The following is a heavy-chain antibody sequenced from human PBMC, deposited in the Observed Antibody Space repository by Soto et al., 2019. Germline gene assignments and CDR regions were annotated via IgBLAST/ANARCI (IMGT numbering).Heavy chain of an antibody. CDR2: IIPLFGTP. CDR3: ARDGTIQMANFDF. V-gene: IGHV1-69*01. CDR1: GGPFSSYG. D-gene: IGHD1-1*01. Sequence: QVLLMQSGAEVKKPGSSVKVSRTSSGGPFSSYGISWVRQVPGQGLEWLGGIIPLFGTPSYARKFQDRLTISADESTTTAYMELSSLTSEDTAMYFCARDGTIQMANFDFWGQGTLVTVSS. J-gene: IGHJ4*02.